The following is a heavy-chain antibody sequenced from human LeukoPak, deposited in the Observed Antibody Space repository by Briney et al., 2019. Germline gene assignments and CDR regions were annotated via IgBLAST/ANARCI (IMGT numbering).Heavy chain of an antibody. Sequence: GGSLRLSCAASGFTFSSYWMHWVRQAPGKGLAWVSRINSDGSSTSYADSVKGRFTISRDNAKNTLYLQMNSLRAEDTAVYYCARGGQLLHYYYYYMDVWGKGTTVTISS. CDR1: GFTFSSYW. CDR3: ARGGQLLHYYYYYMDV. CDR2: INSDGSST. J-gene: IGHJ6*03. V-gene: IGHV3-74*01. D-gene: IGHD2-15*01.